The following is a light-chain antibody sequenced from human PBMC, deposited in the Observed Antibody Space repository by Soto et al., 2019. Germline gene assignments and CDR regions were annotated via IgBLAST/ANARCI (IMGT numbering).Light chain of an antibody. Sequence: EIVLTQSPGTLSLFPGERATLSCRATQSVNSDYLAWYQQKPGQAPRLLIYIATRRATGIPDRFSGSGSGTVFTLTINRLEPEDFAVYYCHQYGTSPWTFGQGTKVEIK. CDR2: IAT. CDR1: QSVNSDY. V-gene: IGKV3-20*01. J-gene: IGKJ1*01. CDR3: HQYGTSPWT.